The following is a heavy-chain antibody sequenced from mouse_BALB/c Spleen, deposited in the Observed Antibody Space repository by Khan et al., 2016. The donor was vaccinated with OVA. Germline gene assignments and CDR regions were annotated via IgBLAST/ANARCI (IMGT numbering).Heavy chain of an antibody. CDR2: INTYTGEP. CDR1: GYTFTNFG. J-gene: IGHJ4*01. CDR3: ASGARYDKDLYALDY. Sequence: QIQLVQSGPELKTPGETVKISCKASGYTFTNFGMHWVKQAPGKGLKWMGWINTYTGEPTYAHDFKGRFAFSLETSANTAYLQINNLKNEDTAIXFGASGARYDKDLYALDYWGQGTSVTVSS. V-gene: IGHV9-3-1*01. D-gene: IGHD2-14*01.